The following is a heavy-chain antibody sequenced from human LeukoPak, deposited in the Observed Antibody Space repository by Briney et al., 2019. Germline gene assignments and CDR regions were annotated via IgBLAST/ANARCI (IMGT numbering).Heavy chain of an antibody. CDR1: GFTFNSYA. CDR3: AKEGAYCGGDCYGVFDS. D-gene: IGHD2-21*02. V-gene: IGHV3-23*01. Sequence: GGSLRLSCAASGFTFNSYAMAWVRPAPGEGLQWVSVITGSGRTTYYADSVKSRFTISRDKSQNTLYLQVNSLRAEDTALYYCAKEGAYCGGDCYGVFDSWGQGTLVTVSS. CDR2: ITGSGRTT. J-gene: IGHJ4*02.